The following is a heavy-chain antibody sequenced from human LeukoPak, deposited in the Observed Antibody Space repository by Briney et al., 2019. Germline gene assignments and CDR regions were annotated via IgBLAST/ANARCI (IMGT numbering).Heavy chain of an antibody. D-gene: IGHD3-10*01. J-gene: IGHJ6*02. CDR1: GYTFTGYY. Sequence: GASVKVSCKASGYTFTGYYMHWVRQAPGQGLEWMGWINPNSGGTNYAQKFQGRVTMTRDTSISTAYMELSRLRSDDTAVYYCARDRGPLWFGEGLSYGMDVWGQGTTVTVSS. V-gene: IGHV1-2*02. CDR2: INPNSGGT. CDR3: ARDRGPLWFGEGLSYGMDV.